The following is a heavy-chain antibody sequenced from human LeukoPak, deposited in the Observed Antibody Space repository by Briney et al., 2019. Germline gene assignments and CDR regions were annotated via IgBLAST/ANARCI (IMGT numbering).Heavy chain of an antibody. J-gene: IGHJ5*02. V-gene: IGHV4-39*07. CDR3: ARAQNCSSTSCYGFDP. CDR2: IFYSGTT. Sequence: PSETLSLTCTVSGGSISSSTYYWGWIRQPPGKGLEWIGSIFYSGTTYYNPSLKSRVTISVDTSKNQFSLKLSSVTAADTAVYYCARAQNCSSTSCYGFDPWGQGTLVTVSS. CDR1: GGSISSSTYY. D-gene: IGHD2-2*01.